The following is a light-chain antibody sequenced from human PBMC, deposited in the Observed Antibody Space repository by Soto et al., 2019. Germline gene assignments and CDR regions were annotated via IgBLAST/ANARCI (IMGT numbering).Light chain of an antibody. CDR3: CSYAGTSTHTV. V-gene: IGLV2-23*02. Sequence: QSVLTQPASVSGSPGQSITISCTGTSSDVGSYKLVSWYQQHPGKAPKLMISEVSKRPSGISDRFSGSKSGSTASLTISGLQAEDEADYYCCSYAGTSTHTVFGGGTQLTVL. CDR1: SSDVGSYKL. CDR2: EVS. J-gene: IGLJ7*01.